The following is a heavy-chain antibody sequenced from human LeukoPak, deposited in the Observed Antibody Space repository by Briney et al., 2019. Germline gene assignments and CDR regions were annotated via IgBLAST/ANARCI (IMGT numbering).Heavy chain of an antibody. Sequence: SETLSLTCTVSGGAISSYYGSWIRQPPGKGLEGIGYIYYSGSTNYNPSLKSRVTISVDTSKNQFSRKLSSVTAADTAVYYWARTYCSSTSCYEDWFDPWGQGTLVTVSS. CDR3: ARTYCSSTSCYEDWFDP. D-gene: IGHD2-2*01. V-gene: IGHV4-59*01. J-gene: IGHJ5*02. CDR1: GGAISSYY. CDR2: IYYSGST.